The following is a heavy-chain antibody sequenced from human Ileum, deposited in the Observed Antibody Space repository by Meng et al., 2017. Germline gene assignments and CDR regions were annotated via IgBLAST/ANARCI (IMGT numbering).Heavy chain of an antibody. V-gene: IGHV3-7*01. D-gene: IGHD2-21*02. CDR3: ARDPACGSDCFTLDY. CDR1: GFRFSSYW. J-gene: IGHJ4*02. CDR2: INQDGSQQ. Sequence: GESLKISCAASGFRFSSYWMSWVRQAPGKGLEWVANINQDGSQQYFVDSVKGRFSISRDRAKNSVHLQMNSLRAEDTAVYYCARDPACGSDCFTLDYWGQGTPVTVSS.